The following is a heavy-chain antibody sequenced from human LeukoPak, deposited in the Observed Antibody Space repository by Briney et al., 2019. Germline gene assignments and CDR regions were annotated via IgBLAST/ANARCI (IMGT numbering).Heavy chain of an antibody. CDR2: IWYDGSNK. CDR3: ARAQLRLGELSLDY. CDR1: GFTFSSYG. V-gene: IGHV3-33*01. D-gene: IGHD3-16*02. J-gene: IGHJ4*02. Sequence: PGRSLRLSCAASGFTFSSYGMHWVRQAPGEGLEWVAVIWYDGSNKYYADSVKGRFTISRDNSKNTLYLQMNSLRAEDTAVYYCARAQLRLGELSLDYWGQGTLVTVSS.